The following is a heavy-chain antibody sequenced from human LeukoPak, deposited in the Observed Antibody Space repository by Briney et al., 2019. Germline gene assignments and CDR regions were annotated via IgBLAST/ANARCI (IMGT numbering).Heavy chain of an antibody. V-gene: IGHV1-24*01. J-gene: IGHJ2*01. CDR1: GYTLTELS. Sequence: ASVKVSCKVSGYTLTELSMHWVRQAPGKGPEWMGGFDPEDGETIYAQKFQGRVTMTEDTSTDTAYMELSSLRSEDTAVYYCATVRDCSGGSCLYWYFDLWGRGTLVTVSS. CDR2: FDPEDGET. CDR3: ATVRDCSGGSCLYWYFDL. D-gene: IGHD2-15*01.